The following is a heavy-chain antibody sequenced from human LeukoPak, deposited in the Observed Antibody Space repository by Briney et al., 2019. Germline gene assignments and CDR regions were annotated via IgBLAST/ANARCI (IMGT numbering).Heavy chain of an antibody. J-gene: IGHJ4*02. Sequence: SVRDSSMASGGTLFSHAISRVRPAPRQRRGWMGEIIPVFATENYAQKFQGRVTITTHESTSTAYMELSSLRSEDTAVYYGASSVYYYDCSGYYPPDYWGQGTLVTVSS. CDR1: GGTLFSHA. CDR3: ASSVYYYDCSGYYPPDY. D-gene: IGHD3-22*01. CDR2: IIPVFATE. V-gene: IGHV1-69*05.